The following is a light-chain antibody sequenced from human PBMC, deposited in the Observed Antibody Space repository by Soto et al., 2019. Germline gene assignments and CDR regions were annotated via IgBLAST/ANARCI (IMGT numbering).Light chain of an antibody. J-gene: IGKJ5*01. V-gene: IGKV3-15*01. CDR2: GAS. CDR1: QSVSNN. Sequence: IVMTQSAATLSVSPGERATLSCRASQSVSNNLAWYQQKRGQAPRLLIYGASTRATGIPARFSGSGSGTEFTLIISSLQSEDFAVYYCQQYNKWPLITFGQGRLLE. CDR3: QQYNKWPLIT.